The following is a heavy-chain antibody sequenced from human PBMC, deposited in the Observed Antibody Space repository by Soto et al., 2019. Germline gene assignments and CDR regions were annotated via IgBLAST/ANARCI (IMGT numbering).Heavy chain of an antibody. V-gene: IGHV4-31*03. CDR3: ARVGYYDGRGYNVFNI. J-gene: IGHJ3*02. D-gene: IGHD3-22*01. CDR2: IYYSGST. CDR1: GGSISSGGYY. Sequence: QLQLQESGPGLVKPSETLSLTCTVSGGSISSGGYYWSWIRQPPGKGLEWIGCIYYSGSTYYNPSLKSRVTLSVDTSKNQYTLKLSSVIAANTAVDSCARVGYYDGRGYNVFNIWGQGTMVTVSS.